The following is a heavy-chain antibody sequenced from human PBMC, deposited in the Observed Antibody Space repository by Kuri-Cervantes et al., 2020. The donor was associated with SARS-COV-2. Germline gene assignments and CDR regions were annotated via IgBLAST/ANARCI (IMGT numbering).Heavy chain of an antibody. CDR2: IYYSGST. V-gene: IGHV4-59*01. CDR1: GGSISSYY. D-gene: IGHD3-3*01. J-gene: IGHJ4*02. Sequence: SETLSLTCTVSGGSISSYYWSWIRQPPGKGLEWIAYIYYSGSTNYNPSLKSRVTISVDTSKNQFSLKLSSVTAADTAVYYCARWPSWSGSNDYWGQGTLVTVSS. CDR3: ARWPSWSGSNDY.